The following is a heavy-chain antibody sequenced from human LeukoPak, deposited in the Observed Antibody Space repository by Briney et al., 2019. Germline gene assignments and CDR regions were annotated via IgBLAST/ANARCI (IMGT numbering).Heavy chain of an antibody. CDR1: GFTFSSYW. V-gene: IGHV3-23*01. CDR3: AKVGDSSGYLYYFDY. D-gene: IGHD3-22*01. Sequence: GGSLRLSCAASGFTFSSYWMHWVRQAPGKGLEWVSAISGSGGSTYYADSVKGRFTISRDNSKNTLYLQMNSLRAEDTAVYYCAKVGDSSGYLYYFDYWGQGTLVTVSS. CDR2: ISGSGGST. J-gene: IGHJ4*02.